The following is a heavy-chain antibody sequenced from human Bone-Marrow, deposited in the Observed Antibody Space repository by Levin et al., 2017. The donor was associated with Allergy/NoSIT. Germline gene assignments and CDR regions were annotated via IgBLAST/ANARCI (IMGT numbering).Heavy chain of an antibody. J-gene: IGHJ4*02. CDR2: ISGIGGKT. V-gene: IGHV3-23*01. Sequence: PGGSLRLSCAASGFTFPTYGMGWVRQAPGKGLEWVSSISGIGGKTYYADSVKGRLTISRGSSSDTVYLHMTRLTAEDTAVYYCTKDYSGTYAGFNYWGQGTLVIVSS. CDR3: TKDYSGTYAGFNY. D-gene: IGHD1-26*01. CDR1: GFTFPTYG.